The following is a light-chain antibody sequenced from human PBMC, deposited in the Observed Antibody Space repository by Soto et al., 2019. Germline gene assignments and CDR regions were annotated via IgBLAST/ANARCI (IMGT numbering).Light chain of an antibody. CDR1: QSVLFSSNNKNY. CDR2: WAS. Sequence: DIVMTQSPDSLAVSLGERATINCKYSQSVLFSSNNKNYLAWYQQKPGQPPKLLIYWASTRESGVPDRFSGSGSGTDFTLTTSSLQAEDVAVYYCQQYYSTLALTFGGGTKVEIK. V-gene: IGKV4-1*01. CDR3: QQYYSTLALT. J-gene: IGKJ4*01.